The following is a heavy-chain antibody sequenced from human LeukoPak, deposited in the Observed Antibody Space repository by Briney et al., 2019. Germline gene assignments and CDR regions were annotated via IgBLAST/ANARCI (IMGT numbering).Heavy chain of an antibody. D-gene: IGHD3-16*01. V-gene: IGHV3-9*01. CDR1: GFPFYDYA. CDR2: ISWNSGSI. J-gene: IGHJ4*02. CDR3: AKEDRRGRHFDY. Sequence: GGSLLLSFAASGFPFYDYAMHWVRPAPGKGLEGVSGISWNSGSIGYADSVKGRFTISRDNAKNSLYLQMNSLRAEDTALYYCAKEDRRGRHFDYWGQGTLVTVSS.